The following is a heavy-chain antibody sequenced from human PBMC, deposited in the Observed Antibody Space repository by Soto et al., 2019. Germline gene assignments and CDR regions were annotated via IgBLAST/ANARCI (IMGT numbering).Heavy chain of an antibody. CDR2: IYYSGST. Sequence: SETLSMTCTVSGGSISSGRYYWSWIRQHPGKGLEWIGYIYYSGSTYYNPSLKSRVTISVDTSKNQFSLKLSSVTAADTAVYYCASWVTYSSSSLTLDYWGQGTLVTVSS. D-gene: IGHD6-6*01. CDR3: ASWVTYSSSSLTLDY. CDR1: GGSISSGRYY. V-gene: IGHV4-31*03. J-gene: IGHJ4*02.